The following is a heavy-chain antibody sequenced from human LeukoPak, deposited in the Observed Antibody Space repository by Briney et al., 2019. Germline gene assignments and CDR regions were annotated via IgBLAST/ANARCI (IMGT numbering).Heavy chain of an antibody. CDR1: GGSISSNNYY. V-gene: IGHV4-39*01. D-gene: IGHD6-19*01. Sequence: PSETLSLTCTVSGGSISSNNYYWRRIPQPPGKGLHWIGSIYYSGSTYYTPSLKSRVTISVDTSKNQFSLKLSSVTAADTAVYYCARAGIAVAGPIDYWGQGTLVTVSS. CDR3: ARAGIAVAGPIDY. CDR2: IYYSGST. J-gene: IGHJ4*02.